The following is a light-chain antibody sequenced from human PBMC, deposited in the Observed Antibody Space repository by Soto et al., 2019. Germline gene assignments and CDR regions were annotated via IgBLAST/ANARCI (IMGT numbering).Light chain of an antibody. CDR1: QSVSSSN. CDR2: DAS. V-gene: IGKV3-20*01. Sequence: EIVLTQSPGTLSLSPGERATLSCRASQSVSSSNLAWYQQKPGQAPSLLIYDASSRATGIPDRFSGSGSGTDFTLTISRLEPEDFAVYYCQQYGSSPPKLTFGGGTKVEIK. J-gene: IGKJ4*01. CDR3: QQYGSSPPKLT.